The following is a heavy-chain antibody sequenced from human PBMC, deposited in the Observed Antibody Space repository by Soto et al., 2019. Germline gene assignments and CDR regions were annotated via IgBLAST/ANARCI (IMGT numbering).Heavy chain of an antibody. CDR1: GFTFDDYG. V-gene: IGHV3-20*04. CDR3: ARGGATARSYFYMDV. J-gene: IGHJ6*03. D-gene: IGHD1-26*01. CDR2: VNWNGGTT. Sequence: EVRLVESGGGAVRPGGSLRLSCEASGFTFDDYGMTWVRQAPGKGLEWVSGVNWNGGTTGYADSVKGRFTISRDNAKNRLFLQMNSLRADDTAFYYCARGGATARSYFYMDVWANGTTVTV.